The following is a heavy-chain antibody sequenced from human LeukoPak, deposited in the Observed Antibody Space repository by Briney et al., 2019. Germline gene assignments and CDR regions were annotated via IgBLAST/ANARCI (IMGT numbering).Heavy chain of an antibody. CDR1: GFTFSSHG. Sequence: PGRSLRLSCAASGFTFSSHGMHWVRQAPGNGLEWVAVIWYDGSRKYYADSVKGRFTISKDNSNNMLYLQMNSLRAEDTGVYFCASHSGNHPRGYFDYWGQGTLVIVSA. V-gene: IGHV3-33*01. CDR3: ASHSGNHPRGYFDY. J-gene: IGHJ4*02. D-gene: IGHD1-26*01. CDR2: IWYDGSRK.